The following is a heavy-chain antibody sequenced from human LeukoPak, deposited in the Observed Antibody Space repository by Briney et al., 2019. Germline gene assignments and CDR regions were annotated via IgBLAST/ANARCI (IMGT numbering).Heavy chain of an antibody. V-gene: IGHV3-21*01. Sequence: GGSLRLPCAASGLTLSSYAMNWVRQAPGKGLEWVSSITRSSIYIYYADSVKGRFTISRDNAKNSLYLQMNSLRAEDTAVYYCATSRYDSSGYYGIMGYWGQGTLVTVSS. J-gene: IGHJ4*02. CDR3: ATSRYDSSGYYGIMGY. CDR2: ITRSSIYI. CDR1: GLTLSSYA. D-gene: IGHD3-22*01.